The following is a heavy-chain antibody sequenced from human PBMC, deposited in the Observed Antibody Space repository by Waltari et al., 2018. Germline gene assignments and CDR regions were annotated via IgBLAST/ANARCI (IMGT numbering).Heavy chain of an antibody. CDR1: GGSISSSSYY. D-gene: IGHD3-10*01. CDR2: IYYSGST. Sequence: QLQLQESGPGLVKPSETLSLTCTVSGGSISSSSYYWGWIRQPPGKGLEWIGSIYYSGSTDYNPSLKSRVTISVDTSKNQFSLKLSSVTAADTAVYYCARAGYYGSNFDYWGQGTLVTVSS. J-gene: IGHJ4*02. CDR3: ARAGYYGSNFDY. V-gene: IGHV4-39*07.